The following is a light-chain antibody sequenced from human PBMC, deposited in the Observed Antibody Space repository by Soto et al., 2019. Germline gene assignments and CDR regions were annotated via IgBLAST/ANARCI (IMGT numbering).Light chain of an antibody. CDR3: QQYNNWPPWT. CDR1: QSVSSN. V-gene: IGKV3-15*01. J-gene: IGKJ1*01. Sequence: EIVITQSPATLYVSPGERATLSCRASQSVSSNLAWYQQKPGQAPRLLIYGASTRATGIPARFSGSGSGTEFTLTISSLQSEDFAVYYCQQYNNWPPWTFGQGTKVDIK. CDR2: GAS.